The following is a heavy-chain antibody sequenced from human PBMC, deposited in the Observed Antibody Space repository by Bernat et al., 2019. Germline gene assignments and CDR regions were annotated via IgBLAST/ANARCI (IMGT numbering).Heavy chain of an antibody. Sequence: QVQLVESGGGVVQPRRSLRLSCAASGFTFSSYGMHWVRQAPGKGLEWVAVISYDGSNKFYADSVKGRFTISRDNSKNTLYLQMNNLRAEDTAVYYCAKEESYYYGMDVWGQGTTVTVS. V-gene: IGHV3-30*18. CDR2: ISYDGSNK. CDR3: AKEESYYYGMDV. CDR1: GFTFSSYG. J-gene: IGHJ6*02.